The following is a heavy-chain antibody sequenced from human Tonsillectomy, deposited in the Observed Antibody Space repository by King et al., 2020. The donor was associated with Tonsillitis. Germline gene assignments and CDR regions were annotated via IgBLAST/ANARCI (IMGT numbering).Heavy chain of an antibody. Sequence: VQLQQWGAGLLKPSETLSLTCGVYGGSFSGNSWSWIRRPPGKGLEWIGEINHSGSTIYNPSLKSRLTLSVDRSQDQFSLKLTSVTAADTAVYYCARTFGDARYFDLWGRGTLVTVSS. CDR3: ARTFGDARYFDL. D-gene: IGHD4-17*01. V-gene: IGHV4-34*01. CDR1: GGSFSGNS. CDR2: INHSGST. J-gene: IGHJ2*01.